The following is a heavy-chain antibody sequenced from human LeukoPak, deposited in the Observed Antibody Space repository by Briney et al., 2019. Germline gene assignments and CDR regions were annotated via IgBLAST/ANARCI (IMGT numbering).Heavy chain of an antibody. CDR2: ISDTGMT. V-gene: IGHV4-34*01. CDR3: ARVPLRFLEPFDY. Sequence: SETLSLTCAVYGGSVTGYYWSWIRQPPGKGLEWMGDISDTGMTHYIPSIESRASVTVDTSKNQFALKLNSVTAADTAVDYCARVPLRFLEPFDYWGQGILVTVSS. D-gene: IGHD3-3*01. CDR1: GGSVTGYY. J-gene: IGHJ4*02.